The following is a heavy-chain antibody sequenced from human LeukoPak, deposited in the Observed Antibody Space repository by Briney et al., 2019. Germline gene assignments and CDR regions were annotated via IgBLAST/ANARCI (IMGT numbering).Heavy chain of an antibody. J-gene: IGHJ4*02. Sequence: PGGSLRLSCEASGFTFSNYWMTWVRQVPGKGLEWVANIKQDGTETYYVDSVKGRFTLSRDNARNSLYLQMNYLGVDDTAMYYCARGGMTGTPDYWGQGTLVTVSS. CDR1: GFTFSNYW. CDR3: ARGGMTGTPDY. CDR2: IKQDGTET. D-gene: IGHD1-7*01. V-gene: IGHV3-7*01.